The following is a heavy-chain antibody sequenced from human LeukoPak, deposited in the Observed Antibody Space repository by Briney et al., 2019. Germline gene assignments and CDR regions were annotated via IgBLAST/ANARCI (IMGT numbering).Heavy chain of an antibody. CDR1: GLTFSSYG. J-gene: IGHJ4*02. Sequence: PGGSLRLSCAASGLTFSSYGMHWVRQAPGKGLEWVAVISYDGSNKYYADSVKGRFTISRDNSKNTLYLQMNSLRAEDTAVYYCAKPFDSSGYSSFDYWGQGTLVTVSS. CDR2: ISYDGSNK. CDR3: AKPFDSSGYSSFDY. D-gene: IGHD3-22*01. V-gene: IGHV3-30*18.